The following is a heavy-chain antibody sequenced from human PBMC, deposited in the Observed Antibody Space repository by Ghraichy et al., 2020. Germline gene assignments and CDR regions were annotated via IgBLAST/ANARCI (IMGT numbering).Heavy chain of an antibody. J-gene: IGHJ6*02. V-gene: IGHV4-59*01. D-gene: IGHD3-10*01. CDR3: ARARQSPTLYGRVRGRMDV. Sequence: SETLSLTCTVSGGSISSYYWSWIRQPPGKGLEWIGYIYYSGSTNYNPSLKSRVTISVDTSKNQFSLKLSSVTAADTAVYYCARARQSPTLYGRVRGRMDVWGQGTTVTVSS. CDR1: GGSISSYY. CDR2: IYYSGST.